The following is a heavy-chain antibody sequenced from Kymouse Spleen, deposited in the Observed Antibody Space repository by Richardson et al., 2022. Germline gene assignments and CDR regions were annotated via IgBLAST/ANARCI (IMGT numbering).Heavy chain of an antibody. V-gene: IGHV4-34*01. CDR2: INHSGST. CDR1: GGSFSGYY. CDR3: ARAVLRYFDWLLGYYFDY. D-gene: IGHD3-9*01. Sequence: QVQLQQWGAGLLKPSETLSLTCAVYGGSFSGYYWSWIRQPPGKGLEWIGEINHSGSTNYNPSLKSRVTISVDTSKNQFSLKLSSVTAADTAVYYCARAVLRYFDWLLGYYFDYWGQGTLVTVSS. J-gene: IGHJ4*02.